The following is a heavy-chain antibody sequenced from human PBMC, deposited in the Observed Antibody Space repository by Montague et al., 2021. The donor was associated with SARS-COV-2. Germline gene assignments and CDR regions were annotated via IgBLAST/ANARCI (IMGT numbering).Heavy chain of an antibody. CDR1: GFTFSSYA. J-gene: IGHJ3*02. D-gene: IGHD1-26*01. CDR3: ARARGGSYVDAFDI. CDR2: ISYDGSNK. Sequence: SLRLSCAASGFTFSSYAMHWVRQAPGKGLEWVAVISYDGSNKYYADSVKGRFTISRDNSKNTLYLQMNSLRDEDTAVYYCARARGGSYVDAFDIWGQGTMVTVSS. V-gene: IGHV3-30-3*01.